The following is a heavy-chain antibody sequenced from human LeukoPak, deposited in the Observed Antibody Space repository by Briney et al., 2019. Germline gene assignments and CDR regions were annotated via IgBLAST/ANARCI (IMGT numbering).Heavy chain of an antibody. CDR2: ISDTGNT. D-gene: IGHD2/OR15-2a*01. V-gene: IGHV3-23*01. J-gene: IGHJ4*02. Sequence: GGSLRLSCAASGFTLSSYAMSWVRQAPGKGLEWVSAISDTGNTYHADSVKGRFTISRDNSKNTLYLQMNSLRAEDTAVYYCAKGPLLWDWGQGTLVTVSS. CDR3: AKGPLLWD. CDR1: GFTLSSYA.